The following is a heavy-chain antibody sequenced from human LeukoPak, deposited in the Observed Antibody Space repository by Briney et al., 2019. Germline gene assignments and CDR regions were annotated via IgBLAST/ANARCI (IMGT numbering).Heavy chain of an antibody. Sequence: PGGSLRLSCAASGFTFSTYWIHWVRQTPGKGLVWVSSISSSSSYIYYADSVKGRFTISRDNAKNSLYLQMNSLRAEDTAVYYCARGGPYSSSRNYFDYWGQGTLVTVSS. CDR1: GFTFSTYW. CDR3: ARGGPYSSSRNYFDY. V-gene: IGHV3-21*01. CDR2: ISSSSSYI. D-gene: IGHD6-6*01. J-gene: IGHJ4*02.